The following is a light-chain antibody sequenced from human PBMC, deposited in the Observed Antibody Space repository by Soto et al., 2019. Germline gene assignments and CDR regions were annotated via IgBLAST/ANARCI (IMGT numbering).Light chain of an antibody. J-gene: IGKJ1*01. CDR1: QSVTSNY. CDR2: GAS. V-gene: IGKV3-20*01. CDR3: QQYGSSPTT. Sequence: EIVLTQSPGTLSLSPGERATLSCRASQSVTSNYLAWYQQEPGQAPRLLIYGASNRATGIPDRFSGSGSGTDFTLTIGRLGPEDSAVYYCQQYGSSPTTFGQGTKVEMK.